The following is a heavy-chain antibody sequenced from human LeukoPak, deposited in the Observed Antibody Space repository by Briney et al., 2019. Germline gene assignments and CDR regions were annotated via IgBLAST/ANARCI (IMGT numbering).Heavy chain of an antibody. J-gene: IGHJ5*02. CDR2: IYYSGST. V-gene: IGHV4-59*12. D-gene: IGHD2-15*01. CDR3: ARDREDIVVVVAATLIQSWFDP. CDR1: GGSISSYY. Sequence: SATLSLTCAVSGGSISSYYWSWIRPPPGKGLEGIGYIYYSGSTNYNPSLKSRVTISVDTSKNQFSLKLSSVTAADTAVYYCARDREDIVVVVAATLIQSWFDPWGQGTLVTVSS.